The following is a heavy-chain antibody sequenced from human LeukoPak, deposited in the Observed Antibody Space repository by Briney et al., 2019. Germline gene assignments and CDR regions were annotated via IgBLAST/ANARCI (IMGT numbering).Heavy chain of an antibody. V-gene: IGHV4-59*08. D-gene: IGHD3-22*01. CDR3: ARHFLYYDSSGFAFDI. Sequence: SETLSLTCTVSGGSISSYYWSWIRQPPGKGLEWIRYSYYSGSTNYNPSLKSRVTISVDTSKNQFFLKLSSVTAADTAVYYCARHFLYYDSSGFAFDIWGQGTMVTVSS. CDR1: GGSISSYY. CDR2: SYYSGST. J-gene: IGHJ3*02.